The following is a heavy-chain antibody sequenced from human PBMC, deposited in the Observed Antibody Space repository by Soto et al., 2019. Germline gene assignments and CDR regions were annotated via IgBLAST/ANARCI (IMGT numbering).Heavy chain of an antibody. D-gene: IGHD3-10*01. V-gene: IGHV3-48*03. Sequence: GSLRLSCAASGFTFRNYEMNWVRQAPGKGLEWISYISNGASSIEYADSVKGRFTVSRDNAKNLLYLQMTSLRVEDTAVYFCGRVSSASGTFGWLDPWGQGTLVTVS. J-gene: IGHJ5*02. CDR2: ISNGASSI. CDR3: GRVSSASGTFGWLDP. CDR1: GFTFRNYE.